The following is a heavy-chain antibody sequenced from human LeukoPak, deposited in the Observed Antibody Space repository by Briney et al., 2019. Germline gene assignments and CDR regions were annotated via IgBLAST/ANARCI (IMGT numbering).Heavy chain of an antibody. V-gene: IGHV1-69*05. Sequence: GASVKVSCKASGGTFSSYAISWVRQAPGQGLEWMGGIIPIFGTANYAQKFQGRVTITTDESTSTAYMELSSLRSEDTAVYYCATSHGATRLYFDYWGQGTLVTVSS. CDR3: ATSHGATRLYFDY. J-gene: IGHJ4*02. CDR2: IIPIFGTA. D-gene: IGHD3-16*01. CDR1: GGTFSSYA.